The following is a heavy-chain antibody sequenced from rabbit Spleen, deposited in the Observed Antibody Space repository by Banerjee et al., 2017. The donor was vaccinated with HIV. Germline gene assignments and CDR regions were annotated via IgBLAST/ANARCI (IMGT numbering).Heavy chain of an antibody. CDR3: ARDLAGAIGWNFNL. CDR2: IYAGSSGNT. Sequence: QSLEESGGGLVKPGASLTLTCKASGFSFSSGYDMCWVRQAPGKGLEWIACIYAGSSGNTYYARWAKGRFTISKTSTTVTLQMTSLTAADTATYFCARDLAGAIGWNFNLWGPGTLVTV. CDR1: GFSFSSGYD. V-gene: IGHV1S40*01. D-gene: IGHD4-1*01. J-gene: IGHJ4*01.